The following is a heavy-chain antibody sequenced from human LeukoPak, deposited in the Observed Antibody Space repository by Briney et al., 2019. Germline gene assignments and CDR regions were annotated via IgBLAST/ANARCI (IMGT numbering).Heavy chain of an antibody. V-gene: IGHV4-39*01. CDR1: GGSISSSTYY. D-gene: IGHD6-13*01. CDR2: IYYSGST. Sequence: PSETLPLTCTVSGGSISSSTYYWAWIRQPPGKGLEWIGSIYYSGSTYYNPSLNSRVTISVDTSKNQFSLKLSSVTAADTAIYYCARLGRSSWFFDYWGQGTLVTVSS. J-gene: IGHJ4*02. CDR3: ARLGRSSWFFDY.